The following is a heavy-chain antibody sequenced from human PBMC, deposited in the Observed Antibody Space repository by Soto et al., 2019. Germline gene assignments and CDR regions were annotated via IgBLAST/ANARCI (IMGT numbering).Heavy chain of an antibody. CDR3: ARTLRGRKSAIFGVVKYYYYCGMDV. J-gene: IGHJ6*02. CDR1: GGSFSGYY. V-gene: IGHV4-34*01. D-gene: IGHD3-3*01. CDR2: INHSGST. Sequence: SETLSLTCAVYGGSFSGYYWSWIRQPPGKGLEWIGEINHSGSTNYNPSLKSRVTISVDTPKNQFSLKLSSVTAADTAVYYCARTLRGRKSAIFGVVKYYYYCGMDVWGQGTTVTVSS.